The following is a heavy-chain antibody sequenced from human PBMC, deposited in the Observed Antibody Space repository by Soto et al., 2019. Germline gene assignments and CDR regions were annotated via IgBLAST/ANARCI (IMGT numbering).Heavy chain of an antibody. J-gene: IGHJ6*02. CDR2: TFTGGST. V-gene: IGHV3-53*02. CDR1: GFSVTTNY. Sequence: EVQLVETGGGLIQPGGSLRLSCLASGFSVTTNYIIWVRQPPGKGLEWVSTTFTGGSTHYADSVKGRFSISRDNSKNTVYLQMNNLRVEDTAVYYCTKNPPSSIQGWAFGMDVWGQGTTLSVSS. CDR3: TKNPPSSIQGWAFGMDV. D-gene: IGHD1-26*01.